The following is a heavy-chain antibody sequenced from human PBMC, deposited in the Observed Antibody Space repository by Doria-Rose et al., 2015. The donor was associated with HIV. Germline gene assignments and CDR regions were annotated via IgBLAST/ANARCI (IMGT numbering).Heavy chain of an antibody. J-gene: IGHJ4*02. CDR2: IFTDDER. V-gene: IGHV2-26*01. D-gene: IGHD6-13*01. CDR1: GVSLSSPGMG. Sequence: SGPVLVKPTETLTLTCTVSGVSLSSPGMGVSWIRQPPGKALEWLANIFTDDERSYKTPLKSRLTISRRSSNSQVFLTTSDMDHVDTATYYCARIKSSRWYHKYYFDFWGQGTLVIVSA. CDR3: ARIKSSRWYHKYYFDF.